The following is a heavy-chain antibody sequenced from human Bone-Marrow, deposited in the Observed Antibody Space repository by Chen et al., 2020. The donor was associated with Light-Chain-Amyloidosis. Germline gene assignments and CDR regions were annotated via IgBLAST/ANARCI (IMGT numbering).Heavy chain of an antibody. V-gene: IGHV3-23*01. Sequence: EVQLLESGGGLVQPGGSLRLSCAASGFTFSSYAMSWVRQAPGKGLEWVSAISGSGGSTYYADSVKGRFTISRDNSKNTLYLQMNSLRAEDTAVYYCARSLGYCSSTNCNSYGMDVWGQGTTVTVSS. CDR2: ISGSGGST. CDR1: GFTFSSYA. J-gene: IGHJ6*02. D-gene: IGHD2-2*01. CDR3: ARSLGYCSSTNCNSYGMDV.